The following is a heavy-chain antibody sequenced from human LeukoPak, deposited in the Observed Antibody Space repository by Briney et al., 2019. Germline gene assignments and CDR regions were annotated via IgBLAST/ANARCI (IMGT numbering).Heavy chain of an antibody. J-gene: IGHJ4*02. D-gene: IGHD3-3*01. CDR3: ARGKDHDFWNPFDH. V-gene: IGHV3-23*01. CDR2: IDGSGGRP. Sequence: GGSLRLSCAASGFTLSKYAMNWVRQAPGKGLEWVSGIDGSGGRPPSADSVKGRFTISRDISKDTLYLQMDSLRAEDTAAYYCARGKDHDFWNPFDHWGQGTLVTVSS. CDR1: GFTLSKYA.